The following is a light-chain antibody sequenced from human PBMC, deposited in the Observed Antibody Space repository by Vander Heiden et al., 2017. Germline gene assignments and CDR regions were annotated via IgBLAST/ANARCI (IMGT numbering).Light chain of an antibody. J-gene: IGKJ4*01. V-gene: IGKV1-8*01. Sequence: AIRMTQSPSSLSASTGDRVTITCRASQGISSYLAWYQQKPGKAPKLLIYAASTLQSGVPSRFSGSGSGKDFTLTISCRQSEDFASYYCQQDDSYPPLTFGGGTKVDIK. CDR3: QQDDSYPPLT. CDR2: AAS. CDR1: QGISSY.